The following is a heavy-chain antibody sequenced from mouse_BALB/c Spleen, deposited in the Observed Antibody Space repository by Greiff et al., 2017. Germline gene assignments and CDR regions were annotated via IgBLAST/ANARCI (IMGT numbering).Heavy chain of an antibody. D-gene: IGHD2-1*01. CDR1: GFTFSSYT. CDR2: ISNGGGST. J-gene: IGHJ4*01. Sequence: DVMLVESGGGLVQPGGSLKLSCAASGFTFSSYTMSWVRQTPEKRLEWVAYISNGGGSTYYPDTVEGRFTISRDNAKNTLYLQMSSLKSEDTAMYYCARDYYGNYDAMDYWGQGTSVTVSS. V-gene: IGHV5-12-2*01. CDR3: ARDYYGNYDAMDY.